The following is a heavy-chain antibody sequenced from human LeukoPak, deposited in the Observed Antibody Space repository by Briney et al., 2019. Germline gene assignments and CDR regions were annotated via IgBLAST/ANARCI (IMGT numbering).Heavy chain of an antibody. Sequence: GGSLRLSCAASGFTFSSYWMSWVRQAPGKGREWVANIKQDESEKYYVDSVKGRFSITRDNAKNSMYLQINSLTAEDTAVYHCARGNDYGDHVGIYFDYWGQGTLVTVSS. CDR3: ARGNDYGDHVGIYFDY. J-gene: IGHJ4*02. CDR1: GFTFSSYW. D-gene: IGHD4-17*01. CDR2: IKQDESEK. V-gene: IGHV3-7*03.